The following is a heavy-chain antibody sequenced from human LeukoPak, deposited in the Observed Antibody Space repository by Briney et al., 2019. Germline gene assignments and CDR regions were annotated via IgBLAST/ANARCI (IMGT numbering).Heavy chain of an antibody. Sequence: ASVKVSCKASVGTFSSYAISCVPRAPGQGLEWMGGIIPISGTANYAQKFQGRVTITTDESTSTAYMELSSLRSEDTAVYYCASSDIVVVPAAMDVWGKGTTVTVSS. CDR1: VGTFSSYA. J-gene: IGHJ6*04. D-gene: IGHD2-2*01. CDR3: ASSDIVVVPAAMDV. V-gene: IGHV1-69*05. CDR2: IIPISGTA.